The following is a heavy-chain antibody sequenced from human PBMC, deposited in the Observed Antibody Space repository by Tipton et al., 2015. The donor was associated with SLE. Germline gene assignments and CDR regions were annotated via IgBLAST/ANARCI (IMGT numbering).Heavy chain of an antibody. CDR1: GDSIGSGGYF. CDR2: ISYFGGT. D-gene: IGHD3-9*01. CDR3: AKKAAHFDWLALPHYLDY. Sequence: LRLSCTVSGDSIGSGGYFWNWIRQLPGKGLEWIGYISYFGGTYYNPSLRGRATISVDTSETQFSLKLTSVTAADTAVYYCAKKAAHFDWLALPHYLDYWGQGTVVTVSS. V-gene: IGHV4-31*03. J-gene: IGHJ4*02.